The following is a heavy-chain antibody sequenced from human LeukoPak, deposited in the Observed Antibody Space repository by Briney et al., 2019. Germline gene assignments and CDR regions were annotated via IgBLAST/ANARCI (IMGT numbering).Heavy chain of an antibody. V-gene: IGHV3-23*01. Sequence: GGSLRLSCAASGFTFSSYGMSWVRQAPGKGLEWVSAISGSGGSTYYADSVKGRFTISRDNSKNTLYLQMNSLRAEDTAVYYCARDRVTVTKVHDAFDIWGQGTMVTVSS. CDR1: GFTFSSYG. D-gene: IGHD4-11*01. CDR2: ISGSGGST. CDR3: ARDRVTVTKVHDAFDI. J-gene: IGHJ3*02.